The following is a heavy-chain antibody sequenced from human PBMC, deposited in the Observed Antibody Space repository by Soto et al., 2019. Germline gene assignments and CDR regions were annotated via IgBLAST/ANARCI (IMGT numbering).Heavy chain of an antibody. CDR2: IDPSDSYT. D-gene: IGHD2-2*02. V-gene: IGHV5-10-1*01. Sequence: GESLKISCKGSGYSFTSYWISWVRQMPGKGLEWMGRIDPSDSYTNYSPSLQGHVTISADKSISTAYLQWSSLKASDTAMYYCARRDCSSTHCYRWFDPWGQGTLVTVSS. CDR3: ARRDCSSTHCYRWFDP. J-gene: IGHJ5*02. CDR1: GYSFTSYW.